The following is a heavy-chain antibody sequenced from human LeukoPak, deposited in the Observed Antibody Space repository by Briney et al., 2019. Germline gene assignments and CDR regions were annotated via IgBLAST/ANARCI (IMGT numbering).Heavy chain of an antibody. Sequence: SETLSLTCTVSGGSISSYYWSWIRQPAGKGLEWIGRIYTSGSTNYNPSLKSRVTMSVDTSKNQSSLKLSSVTAADTAVYYCARQAAAARSFDYWGQGTLVTVSS. CDR1: GGSISSYY. V-gene: IGHV4-4*07. J-gene: IGHJ4*02. CDR3: ARQAAAARSFDY. D-gene: IGHD6-13*01. CDR2: IYTSGST.